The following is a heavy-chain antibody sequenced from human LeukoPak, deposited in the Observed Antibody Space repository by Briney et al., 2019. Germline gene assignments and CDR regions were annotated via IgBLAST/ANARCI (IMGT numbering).Heavy chain of an antibody. CDR3: ARPIASNWFDP. D-gene: IGHD2/OR15-2a*01. CDR1: GYSFTSYW. CDR2: IYPSDSFT. J-gene: IGHJ5*02. V-gene: IGHV5-51*01. Sequence: GESLKISCKGSGYSFTSYWIGWVRQLPDKGLEWMGFIYPSDSFTTYSPSFQGQVTITADKSINTAYLQWSSLKASDTGMYYCARPIASNWFDPWGQGTLVAVSS.